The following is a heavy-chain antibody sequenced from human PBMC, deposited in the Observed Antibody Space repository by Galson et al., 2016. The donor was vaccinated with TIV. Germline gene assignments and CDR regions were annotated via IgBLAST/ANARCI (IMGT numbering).Heavy chain of an antibody. CDR1: GYTFSNYG. V-gene: IGHV1-24*01. Sequence: SVKVSCKASGYTFSNYGFGWVRQGPGKGLEWMGGFDPEVSKTVYAQKFQGRLTMTADTSRDTAYMELGSLTFEDTAVYYCATVAWFPGLSLDNWGQGTLVTVSS. CDR3: ATVAWFPGLSLDN. D-gene: IGHD2/OR15-2a*01. J-gene: IGHJ4*02. CDR2: FDPEVSKT.